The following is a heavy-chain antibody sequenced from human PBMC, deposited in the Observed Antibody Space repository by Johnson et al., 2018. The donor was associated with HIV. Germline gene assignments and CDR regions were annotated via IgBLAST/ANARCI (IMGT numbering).Heavy chain of an antibody. V-gene: IGHV3-30-3*01. CDR3: ARGIQPDAFDI. CDR2: TSYDGTYK. Sequence: VQLVESGGGVVHPGRSLRLSCAASGFTFNNYATHWVRQAPGKGLEWVALTSYDGTYKYYIDSVKGRFTVSRDNSKNTLYLQMNSMRPEDTAVYYCARGIQPDAFDIWGQGTMVTVSS. D-gene: IGHD2-2*01. J-gene: IGHJ3*02. CDR1: GFTFNNYA.